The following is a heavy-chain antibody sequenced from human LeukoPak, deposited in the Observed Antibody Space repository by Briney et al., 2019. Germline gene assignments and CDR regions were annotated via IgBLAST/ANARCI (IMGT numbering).Heavy chain of an antibody. Sequence: GGSLRLSCAAYEFSFSFYEMNWVRQAPGKGLEWVSYISSSGNTIDYADSVRGRFTISRDNAKNSLYLQMNSLRAEDTAVYYCARDPYSGGYGNYYYYYMDVWGKGTTVTISS. CDR3: ARDPYSGGYGNYYYYYMDV. CDR2: ISSSGNTI. J-gene: IGHJ6*03. D-gene: IGHD1-26*01. V-gene: IGHV3-48*03. CDR1: EFSFSFYE.